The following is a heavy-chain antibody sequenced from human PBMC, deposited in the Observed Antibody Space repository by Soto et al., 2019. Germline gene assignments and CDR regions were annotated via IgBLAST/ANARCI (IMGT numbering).Heavy chain of an antibody. J-gene: IGHJ4*02. V-gene: IGHV3-48*02. Sequence: PGGSLRLSCAVSSFALSSYSINWVRQAPGKGLEWXSYXXAXXAXXXXXDXXXGRFTISRDIAKNSVYLQMTSLRDEDTAVYFCARDLTDYGGYYFDYWGQGTLVTVSS. CDR3: ARDLTDYGGYYFDY. CDR1: SFALSSYS. CDR2: XXAXXAXX. D-gene: IGHD4-17*01.